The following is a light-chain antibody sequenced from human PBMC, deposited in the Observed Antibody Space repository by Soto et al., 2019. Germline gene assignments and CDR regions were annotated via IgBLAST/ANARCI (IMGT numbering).Light chain of an antibody. CDR2: DVS. CDR1: SSDVGGYNS. Sequence: QSVLTQPASVSGSPGQSIAISCTGTSSDVGGYNSVSWYQQYPGKAPKLMIHDVSNRPSGVSDRFSGSKSGNTASLTISGLQAEDEADYYCSSWTRSSSSVFGSGTRVTVL. V-gene: IGLV2-14*01. J-gene: IGLJ1*01. CDR3: SSWTRSSSSV.